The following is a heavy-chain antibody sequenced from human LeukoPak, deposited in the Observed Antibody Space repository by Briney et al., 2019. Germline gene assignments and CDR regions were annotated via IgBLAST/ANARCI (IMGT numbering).Heavy chain of an antibody. D-gene: IGHD2-2*01. CDR1: GGTFSSYA. CDR3: ARPSPAATGDYYYYYMDV. J-gene: IGHJ6*03. V-gene: IGHV1-69*05. CDR2: IIPIFGTA. Sequence: SVKVSCKASGGTFSSYAISWVRQAPGQGLEWMGGIIPIFGTANYAQKFQGRVTITTDESTSTAYMELSSLRSEDTAVYYCARPSPAATGDYYYYYMDVWGKGTTVTVSS.